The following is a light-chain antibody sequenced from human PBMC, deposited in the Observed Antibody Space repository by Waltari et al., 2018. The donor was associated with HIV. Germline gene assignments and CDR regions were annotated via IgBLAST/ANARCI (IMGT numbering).Light chain of an antibody. J-gene: IGLJ2*01. V-gene: IGLV7-46*01. CDR1: TGAVTSGNC. CDR2: DTS. Sequence: QAVVIQYPSLTVSPGGTVTLTCSSSTGAVTSGNCPYWFQRRPGQAPKTLLYDTSNRHSWTPARFSGSLLGGKAALTLSGAQFEDEADYFCLLSFNGVVVFGGGTSLTVL. CDR3: LLSFNGVVV.